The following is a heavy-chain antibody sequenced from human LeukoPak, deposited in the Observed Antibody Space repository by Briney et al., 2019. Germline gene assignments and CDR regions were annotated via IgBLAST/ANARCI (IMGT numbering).Heavy chain of an antibody. CDR2: IYSGGNT. V-gene: IGHV3-53*01. CDR3: ARGYSSSWGFDC. D-gene: IGHD6-13*01. Sequence: GRSLRLSCAASGFTFSSYAMHWVRQAPGKGLEWVSVIYSGGNTYYADSVKGRFTISRDNSMNTLDLQMNGLRAEDTAVYYCARGYSSSWGFDCWGQGTLVTVSS. CDR1: GFTFSSYA. J-gene: IGHJ4*02.